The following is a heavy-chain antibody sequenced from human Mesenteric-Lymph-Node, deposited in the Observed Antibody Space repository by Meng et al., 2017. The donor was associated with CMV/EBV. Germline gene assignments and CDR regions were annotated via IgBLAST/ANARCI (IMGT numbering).Heavy chain of an antibody. CDR1: GFTFSNYA. D-gene: IGHD3-9*01. V-gene: IGHV3-23*01. Sequence: AASGFTFSNYAMYWVRQAPGKGLEWVSAISGSGGGTYYADSVKGRFTISRDNSKNTLYLQMNSLRAEDTAVYYCAKDRERYFDWSDYWGQGTLVTVSS. CDR2: ISGSGGGT. CDR3: AKDRERYFDWSDY. J-gene: IGHJ4*02.